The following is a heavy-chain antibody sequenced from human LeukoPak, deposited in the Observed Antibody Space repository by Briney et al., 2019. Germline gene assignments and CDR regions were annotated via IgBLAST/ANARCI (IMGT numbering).Heavy chain of an antibody. CDR3: ARAPDDILTGPPDY. CDR2: IYYSGST. Sequence: SETLSLTCTVSGGSISSSSYYWGWIRQPPGKGLEWIGSIYYSGSTYYNPSLKSRVTISVDTSKNQFSLKLSSVTAADTAVYYCARAPDDILTGPPDYWGQGTLVTVSS. V-gene: IGHV4-39*01. D-gene: IGHD3-9*01. J-gene: IGHJ4*02. CDR1: GGSISSSSYY.